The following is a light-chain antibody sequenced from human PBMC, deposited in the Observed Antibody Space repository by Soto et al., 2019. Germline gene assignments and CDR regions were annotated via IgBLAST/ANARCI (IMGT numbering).Light chain of an antibody. CDR3: QQYDRASWT. CDR2: RAS. CDR1: QSISSW. J-gene: IGKJ1*01. Sequence: DILMTQSRSTLSASVGDRVISACRASQSISSWLAWYQQKPGKAPDLLIYRASTLKTGIPSRFSGSGSGTEFTLTISNLQPDDFATYYCQQYDRASWTFGPGTKVEIK. V-gene: IGKV1-5*03.